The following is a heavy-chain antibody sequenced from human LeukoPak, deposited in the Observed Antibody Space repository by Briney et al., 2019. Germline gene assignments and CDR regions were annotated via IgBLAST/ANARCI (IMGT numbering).Heavy chain of an antibody. Sequence: GASVKVSCKVSGYTLTELSMHWVRQAPGKGLEWMGGFDPEDSETIYAQKFQGRVTMTEDTSTDTAYMELSSLRSEDTAVYYCATGLSEAPYYYYYGMDVWGQGTTVTVSS. J-gene: IGHJ6*02. V-gene: IGHV1-24*01. CDR3: ATGLSEAPYYYYYGMDV. CDR1: GYTLTELS. CDR2: FDPEDSET. D-gene: IGHD2-21*01.